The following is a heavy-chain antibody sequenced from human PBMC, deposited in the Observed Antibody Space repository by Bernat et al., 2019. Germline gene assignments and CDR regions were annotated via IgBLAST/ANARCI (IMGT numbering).Heavy chain of an antibody. CDR2: INHSGST. CDR3: SGGSYCCGCSWYSLRGYFDY. Sequence: QVQLQQWGAGLLKPSETLSLTCAVYGGSFSGYYWSWIRQPPGKGLEWIGEINHSGSTNYNPSLKSRVTISVDTSKNQFSLKLSSVTAADTAVYYCSGGSYCCGCSWYSLRGYFDYWGQGTLVTVSS. D-gene: IGHD2-15*01. CDR1: GGSFSGYY. V-gene: IGHV4-34*01. J-gene: IGHJ4*02.